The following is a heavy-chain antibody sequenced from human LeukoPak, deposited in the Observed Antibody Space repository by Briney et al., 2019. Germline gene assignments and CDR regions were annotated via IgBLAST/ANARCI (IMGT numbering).Heavy chain of an antibody. Sequence: PGGSLRLSCAASGFTFSSYGMHWVRQAPGKGLAWVAFIRYDGSNKYYADSVKGRFTISRDNSKNTLYLQMNSLRAEDTAVYYCTTDLYYDFWSGYYTSVDWGQGTLVTVSS. D-gene: IGHD3-3*01. J-gene: IGHJ4*02. CDR3: TTDLYYDFWSGYYTSVD. CDR1: GFTFSSYG. CDR2: IRYDGSNK. V-gene: IGHV3-30*02.